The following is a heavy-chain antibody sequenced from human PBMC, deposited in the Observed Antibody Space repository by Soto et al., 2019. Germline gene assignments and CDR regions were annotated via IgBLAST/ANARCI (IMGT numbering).Heavy chain of an antibody. J-gene: IGHJ4*02. Sequence: EVQLLESGGGLVQPGGSLRLSCAASGFTFSSYAMSWVRQAPGKGLEWVSAISGSGGSTYYADSVKGRFTISRDNSKNTLYLQMNSLRAEDMAVYYCAKDQDDYVWGSYRSFDYWGQGTLVTVSS. CDR2: ISGSGGST. CDR1: GFTFSSYA. CDR3: AKDQDDYVWGSYRSFDY. D-gene: IGHD3-16*02. V-gene: IGHV3-23*01.